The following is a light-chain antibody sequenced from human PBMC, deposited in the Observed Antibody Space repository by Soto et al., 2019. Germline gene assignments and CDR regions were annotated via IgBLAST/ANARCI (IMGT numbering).Light chain of an antibody. CDR3: QQYNSYPLT. CDR1: QSISSW. V-gene: IGKV1-5*01. CDR2: DAS. Sequence: DIQMTQSPSTLSASVGDRVTITCRASQSISSWLAWYQQKPGKAPKLLIYDASSLESGVPSRFSGGGSGTEFTLTISSLQPDDFGTYYCQQYNSYPLTFGGGTKVDIK. J-gene: IGKJ4*01.